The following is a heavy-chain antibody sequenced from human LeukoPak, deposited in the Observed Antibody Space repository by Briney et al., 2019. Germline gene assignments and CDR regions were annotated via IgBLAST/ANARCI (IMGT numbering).Heavy chain of an antibody. CDR3: ARARGVDY. CDR1: GFTISSYW. CDR2: IKQDGSEK. J-gene: IGHJ4*02. Sequence: QAGRSLRLSCAASGFTISSYWMSWVRQAPGKGLEWVANIKQDGSEKYYVDSVKGRFTISRDNAKNSLYLQMNSLRVEDTAVYYCARARGVDYWGQGTLVTVSS. D-gene: IGHD3-10*01. V-gene: IGHV3-7*01.